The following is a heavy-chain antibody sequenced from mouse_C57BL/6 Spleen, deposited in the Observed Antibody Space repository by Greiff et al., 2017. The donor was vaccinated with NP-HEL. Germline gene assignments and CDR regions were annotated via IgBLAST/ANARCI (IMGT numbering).Heavy chain of an antibody. CDR1: GFTFSSYA. D-gene: IGHD2-3*01. V-gene: IGHV5-4*01. CDR3: AREGNDGAFAY. J-gene: IGHJ3*01. CDR2: ISDGGGYT. Sequence: EVKLVESGGGLVKPGGSLKLSCAASGFTFSSYAMSWVRQTPGKRLEWVATISDGGGYTYYPDNVKGRFTISRDNAKNNLYLQMSHLKSEDTAMYYCAREGNDGAFAYWGQGTPVTVSA.